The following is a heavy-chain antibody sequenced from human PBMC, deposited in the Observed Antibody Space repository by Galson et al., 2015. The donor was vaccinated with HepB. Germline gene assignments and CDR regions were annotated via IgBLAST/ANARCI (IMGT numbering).Heavy chain of an antibody. D-gene: IGHD3-22*01. CDR1: GLSVGDNY. CDR2: IQADGTT. CDR3: VRDRASFSCHSSGYCGYYGMDV. Sequence: SLRLSCAASGLSVGDNYMSWVRQAPGKGLEWVSIIQADGTTHYGDSVRGRFTISRDNYRNTVFLQMNNMRAADRGLYYCVRDRASFSCHSSGYCGYYGMDVWGQGTTVTVSS. V-gene: IGHV3-66*01. J-gene: IGHJ6*02.